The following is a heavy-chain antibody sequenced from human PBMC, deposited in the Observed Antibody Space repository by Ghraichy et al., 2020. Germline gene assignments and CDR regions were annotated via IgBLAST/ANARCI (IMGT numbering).Heavy chain of an antibody. CDR2: IYYSGST. J-gene: IGHJ5*02. CDR1: GDSISGSSYY. D-gene: IGHD2-2*01. CDR3: AQHKGDCYSSSSCYSDWFDP. V-gene: IGHV4-39*01. Sequence: SETLSLTCTVSGDSISGSSYYWGWIRQPPGKGLEWIASIYYSGSTYHNPSLKSRVTISVDTSRNQFSLKLRSVTAADTAVYFCAQHKGDCYSSSSCYSDWFDPWGQGILVTVSS.